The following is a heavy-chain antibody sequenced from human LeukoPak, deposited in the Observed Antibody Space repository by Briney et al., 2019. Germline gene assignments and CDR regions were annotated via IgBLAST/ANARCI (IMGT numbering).Heavy chain of an antibody. Sequence: PSETLSLTCTVSGGSIRSSYYYWGWIRQPPGKGLEWIGSIYYSGSTYYNPSLKSRVTISVDTSKNQFSLKLSSVTAADTAVYYCARRGRGELSYYFDYWGQGTLVTVSS. V-gene: IGHV4-39*01. D-gene: IGHD3-16*02. CDR2: IYYSGST. CDR1: GGSIRSSYYY. J-gene: IGHJ4*02. CDR3: ARRGRGELSYYFDY.